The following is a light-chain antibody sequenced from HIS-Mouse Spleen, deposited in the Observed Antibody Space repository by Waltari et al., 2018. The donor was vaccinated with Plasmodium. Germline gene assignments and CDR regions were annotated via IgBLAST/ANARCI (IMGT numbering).Light chain of an antibody. CDR2: AAS. CDR1: QGISSY. Sequence: AIRMTQSPSSFSASTGDRVTIPCRASQGISSYLAWYQQKPGKAPKLLIYAASTLQSGVPSRFSGSGSRTDFTLTISCLQSEDFATYYCQQYYSYPYTFGQGTKLEIK. J-gene: IGKJ2*01. V-gene: IGKV1-8*01. CDR3: QQYYSYPYT.